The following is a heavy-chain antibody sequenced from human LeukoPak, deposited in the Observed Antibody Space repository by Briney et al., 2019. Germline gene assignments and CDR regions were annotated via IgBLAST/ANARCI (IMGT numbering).Heavy chain of an antibody. V-gene: IGHV4-38-2*01. D-gene: IGHD3-22*01. CDR3: TCGYYSRGDY. CDR2: IHPSGTT. J-gene: IGHJ4*02. CDR1: GFSISMGYY. Sequence: PSETLSLTCAVSGFSISMGYYWVWIRQPAGQGLEWIGSIHPSGTTFYNSSLNSRVTMSIDAPKNQFSLRLSLVTAADTAVYYCTCGYYSRGDYWGQGTLVTVSS.